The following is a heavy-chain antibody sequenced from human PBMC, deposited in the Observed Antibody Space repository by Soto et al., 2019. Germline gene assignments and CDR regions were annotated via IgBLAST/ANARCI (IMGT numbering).Heavy chain of an antibody. CDR1: GGTFSSYA. CDR3: AREFVGRDTSYYGMDV. J-gene: IGHJ6*02. CDR2: IIPIFGTA. D-gene: IGHD1-26*01. Sequence: ASVKVSCKASGGTFSSYAISWVRQAPGQGLEWMGGIIPIFGTANYAQKFQGRVTITADKSTSTAYMELSSLRSEDTAVYYCAREFVGRDTSYYGMDVWGQGTTVTVSS. V-gene: IGHV1-69*06.